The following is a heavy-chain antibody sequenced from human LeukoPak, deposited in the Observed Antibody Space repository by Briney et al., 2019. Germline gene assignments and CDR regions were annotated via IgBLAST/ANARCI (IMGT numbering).Heavy chain of an antibody. CDR1: GGTFSSYA. V-gene: IGHV1-69*05. CDR2: IIPIFGTA. D-gene: IGHD3-22*01. CDR3: ARPSDSSGSDAFDI. J-gene: IGHJ3*02. Sequence: SVKVSCKASGGTFSSYAISWVRQAPGQGLEWMGGIIPIFGTANYAQKFQGRVTITTDEPTSTAYMELSSLRSEDTAVYYCARPSDSSGSDAFDIWGQGTMVTVSS.